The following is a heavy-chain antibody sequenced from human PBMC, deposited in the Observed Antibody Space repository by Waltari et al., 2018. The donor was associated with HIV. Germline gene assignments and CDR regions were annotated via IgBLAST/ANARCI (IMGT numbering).Heavy chain of an antibody. CDR2: IYYSGST. CDR1: GGSISSSSYY. D-gene: IGHD2-15*01. CDR3: ARHGGCSGGSCYAPTELDY. V-gene: IGHV4-39*01. Sequence: QLQLQESGPGLVKPSETLSLTCTVSGGSISSSSYYWGWIRQPPGKGLEWIGRIYYSGSTYYNPSLKSRVTISVDTSKNQFSLKLSSVTAADTAVYYCARHGGCSGGSCYAPTELDYWGQGTLVTVSS. J-gene: IGHJ4*02.